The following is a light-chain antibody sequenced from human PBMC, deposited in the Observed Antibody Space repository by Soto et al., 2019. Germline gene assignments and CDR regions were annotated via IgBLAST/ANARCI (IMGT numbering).Light chain of an antibody. CDR2: EVS. CDR1: SSDVGGYNY. CDR3: SSYTSTTNYV. Sequence: SVLTPPASVPGSPGQSITLSCTGTSSDVGGYNYVSWYQQHPGKAPKLIIYEVSNRPSGVSNRFSGSKSGNTASLIISGLQAEDEADYYCSSYTSTTNYVFGTGTKVTVL. V-gene: IGLV2-14*01. J-gene: IGLJ1*01.